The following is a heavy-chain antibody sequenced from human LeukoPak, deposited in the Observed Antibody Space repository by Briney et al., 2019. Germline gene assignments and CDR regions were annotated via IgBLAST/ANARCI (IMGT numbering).Heavy chain of an antibody. CDR3: ARVLARGMAVAGDVFDI. J-gene: IGHJ3*02. V-gene: IGHV4-59*01. CDR1: GDSISDYY. Sequence: PSETLSLTCTVSGDSISDYYWSWIRQPPGKGLEWIGYIYYSGSTNYIPSLKSRVTISVDTSKNQFSLKLSSVTAADTAVYYCARVLARGMAVAGDVFDIWGQRTMVTVSS. D-gene: IGHD6-19*01. CDR2: IYYSGST.